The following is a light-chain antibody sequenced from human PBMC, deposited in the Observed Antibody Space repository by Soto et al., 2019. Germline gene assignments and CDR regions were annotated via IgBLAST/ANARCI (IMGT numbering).Light chain of an antibody. CDR3: QQYYSTPWT. Sequence: DIVMTQSPDSLAVSLGERATINCKSSQSVLYSSNNKNYLAWYQQKPGQPPKLLIYWASTRESGVPDRFSGRESGTDFTLTISSLQAEDVAVYYCQQYYSTPWTLGQGTKVEIK. CDR1: QSVLYSSNNKNY. CDR2: WAS. J-gene: IGKJ1*01. V-gene: IGKV4-1*01.